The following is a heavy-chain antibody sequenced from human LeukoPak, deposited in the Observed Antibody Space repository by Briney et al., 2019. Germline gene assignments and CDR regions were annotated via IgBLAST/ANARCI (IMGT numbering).Heavy chain of an antibody. Sequence: MNPNSGXTGYAQKFQGRVTITRNTSITTAYMELSSLRSEDTAVYYCARRGGGLRYFDWLSHLYYYYGMDVWGQGTTVTVSS. CDR3: ARRGGGLRYFDWLSHLYYYYGMDV. V-gene: IGHV1-8*03. D-gene: IGHD3-9*01. J-gene: IGHJ6*02. CDR2: MNPNSGXT.